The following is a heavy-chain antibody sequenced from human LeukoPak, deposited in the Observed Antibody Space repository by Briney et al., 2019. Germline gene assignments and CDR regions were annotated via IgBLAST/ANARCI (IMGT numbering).Heavy chain of an antibody. J-gene: IGHJ5*02. Sequence: GGSLRLSCEASGFTFSSYAMSWVRQAPGKGLEWVSGIFGSGDNIYYADSVRGRFTISRDNSRNTLYLQMNSLRAGDTAVYYCAKGSRRSSYDGDSWGQGTLVSVSS. CDR3: AKGSRRSSYDGDS. V-gene: IGHV3-23*01. CDR2: IFGSGDNI. CDR1: GFTFSSYA. D-gene: IGHD2-21*01.